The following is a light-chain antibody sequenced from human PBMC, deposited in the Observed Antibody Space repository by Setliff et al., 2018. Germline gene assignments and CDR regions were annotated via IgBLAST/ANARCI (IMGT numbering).Light chain of an antibody. CDR3: QSYDSSLSAYV. CDR2: GNN. CDR1: SSNIGTGYD. Sequence: QSVLTQPPSVSGAPGQRVTISCAGRSSNIGTGYDVHWYQQLPGTAPKLLIYGNNIRPSGVPDRFSGSQSGTSDSLAITGLHSEDEADYYCQSYDSSLSAYVFGTGTKVTVL. J-gene: IGLJ1*01. V-gene: IGLV1-40*01.